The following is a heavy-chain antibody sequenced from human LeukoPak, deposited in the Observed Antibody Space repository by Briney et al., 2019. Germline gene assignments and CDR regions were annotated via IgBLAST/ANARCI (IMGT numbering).Heavy chain of an antibody. V-gene: IGHV4-59*02. J-gene: IGHJ4*02. CDR3: VRGAQWLVFAY. D-gene: IGHD6-19*01. Sequence: PSETLSLTCTISGGSVSSYYWSWIRQPPGKGLEWIGYIYYSGSTNYNPSLKSRVTISIDTSKNQFSLKLSSVTAADTAFYYCVRGAQWLVFAYWGQGTLVTVSS. CDR2: IYYSGST. CDR1: GGSVSSYY.